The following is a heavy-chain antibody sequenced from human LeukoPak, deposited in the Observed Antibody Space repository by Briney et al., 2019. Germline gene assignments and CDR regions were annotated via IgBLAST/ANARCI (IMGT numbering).Heavy chain of an antibody. CDR3: ARDPDISTNWFDP. V-gene: IGHV1-18*01. Sequence: ASVKVSCKASGYTFISYGISWVRQAPGRGLEWMGWISTYNGNTNYAQKFQGRVTMTTDTSTSTAYMELRSLRSDDTAVYYCARDPDISTNWFDPWGQGTLVTVS. CDR2: ISTYNGNT. D-gene: IGHD3-9*01. CDR1: GYTFISYG. J-gene: IGHJ5*02.